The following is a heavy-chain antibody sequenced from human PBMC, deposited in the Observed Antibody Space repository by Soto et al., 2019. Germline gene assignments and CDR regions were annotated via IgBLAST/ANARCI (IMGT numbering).Heavy chain of an antibody. Sequence: SVKVWCKASGYTFTSYYMHWVRQAPGQGLEWMGIINPSGGSTSYAQKFQGRVTMTRDTSTSTVYMELSSLRSEDTAVYYCARDLIAAAGTFGYWGQGTLVTVSS. V-gene: IGHV1-46*01. CDR3: ARDLIAAAGTFGY. CDR1: GYTFTSYY. J-gene: IGHJ4*02. D-gene: IGHD6-13*01. CDR2: INPSGGST.